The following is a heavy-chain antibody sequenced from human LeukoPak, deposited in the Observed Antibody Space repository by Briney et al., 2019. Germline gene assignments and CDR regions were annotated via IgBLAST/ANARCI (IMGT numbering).Heavy chain of an antibody. CDR3: ARVGYSSSCFDY. V-gene: IGHV4-59*12. CDR1: GGSISSYY. J-gene: IGHJ4*02. CDR2: IYYGGST. D-gene: IGHD6-13*01. Sequence: SETLSLTCTVSGGSISSYYWSWIRQPPGKGLEWIGYIYYGGSTNYNPSLKSRVTISVDTSKNQFSLKLSSVTAADTAVYYCARVGYSSSCFDYWGQGTLVTVSS.